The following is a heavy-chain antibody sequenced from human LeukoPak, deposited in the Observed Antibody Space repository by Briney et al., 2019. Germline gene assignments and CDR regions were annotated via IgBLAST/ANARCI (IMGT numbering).Heavy chain of an antibody. CDR2: INPSGGST. Sequence: EASVTVSFTASGYTFTSYYMHWVRQAPGQGLEWMGVINPSGGSTNYAQKFQRRVTMTRDVSTSTVYMELSSLRSEDTAVYFCARGGLEGMATISDTFDIWGQGTMVTVSS. J-gene: IGHJ3*02. V-gene: IGHV1-46*01. D-gene: IGHD5-24*01. CDR1: GYTFTSYY. CDR3: ARGGLEGMATISDTFDI.